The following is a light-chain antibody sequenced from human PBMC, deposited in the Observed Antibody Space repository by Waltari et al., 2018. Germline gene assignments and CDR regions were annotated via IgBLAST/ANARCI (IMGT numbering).Light chain of an antibody. Sequence: DIQMTQSPSTLSASVGDTVTITCWARHRVSSWLGGYQQRPGKAPKVMISKTSSLESVVPSRFSGTGSGTDFTLTISSLQPDDVATYYCQQYNTYSPYTFGQGTKVEI. CDR2: KTS. CDR1: HRVSSW. J-gene: IGKJ2*01. V-gene: IGKV1-5*03. CDR3: QQYNTYSPYT.